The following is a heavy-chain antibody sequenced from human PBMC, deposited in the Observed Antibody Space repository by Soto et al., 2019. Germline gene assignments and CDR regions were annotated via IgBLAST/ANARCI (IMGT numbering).Heavy chain of an antibody. CDR3: ARDGVSSTEYTWNYGTYFDY. D-gene: IGHD1-7*01. J-gene: IGHJ4*02. CDR2: ISPYNGNT. V-gene: IGHV1-18*01. CDR1: GYAFTSYG. Sequence: ASVKVSCKASGYAFTSYGMTWVRQAPGQGLGWMGWISPYNGNTNYAQKLQGRVTMTIDTSTSTAYMELRSLRYDDTAVYYCARDGVSSTEYTWNYGTYFDYWGQGTPVTVSS.